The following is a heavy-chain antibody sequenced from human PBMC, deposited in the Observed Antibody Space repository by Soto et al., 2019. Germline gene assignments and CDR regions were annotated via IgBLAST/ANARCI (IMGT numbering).Heavy chain of an antibody. V-gene: IGHV1-8*01. CDR2: MNPNSGNT. CDR3: ARGQYYDFSSGYYTHKFDY. CDR1: GYTFTSYD. D-gene: IGHD3-3*01. J-gene: IGHJ4*02. Sequence: ASVKVSCKASGYTFTSYDINWVRQATGQGLEWMGWMNPNSGNTGYAQKFQGRVTMTRNTSVSTAYMELSSLRSEDTAVYYCARGQYYDFSSGYYTHKFDYWGQGTLVTVSS.